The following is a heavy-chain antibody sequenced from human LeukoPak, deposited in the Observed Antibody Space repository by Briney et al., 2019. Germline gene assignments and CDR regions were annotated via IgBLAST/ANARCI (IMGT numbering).Heavy chain of an antibody. D-gene: IGHD3-22*01. V-gene: IGHV1-18*04. CDR1: GYTFTSYY. J-gene: IGHJ4*02. CDR3: ARGGYYDSSGPIDY. Sequence: ATVKVSCKASGYTFTSYYLHWVRQAPGQGLEWMGWISAYNGNTNYAQKLQGRVTMTTDTSTSTAYMELRSLRSDDTAVYYCARGGYYDSSGPIDYWGQGTLVTVSS. CDR2: ISAYNGNT.